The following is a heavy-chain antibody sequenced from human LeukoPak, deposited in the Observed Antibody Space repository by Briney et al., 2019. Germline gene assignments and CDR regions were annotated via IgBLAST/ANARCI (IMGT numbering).Heavy chain of an antibody. D-gene: IGHD3-3*01. J-gene: IGHJ6*03. Sequence: PSETLSLTCAVYGGSFSNFYWVWIRQPPGKGLEWIGEISPSGDTKYNPSLKSRVTMSLDTSNNHFSLRLSSVTAADTAVYYCARGRITVFGVVTTPSYYYYYMDVWANGTTVAVSS. V-gene: IGHV4-34*01. CDR2: ISPSGDT. CDR3: ARGRITVFGVVTTPSYYYYYMDV. CDR1: GGSFSNFY.